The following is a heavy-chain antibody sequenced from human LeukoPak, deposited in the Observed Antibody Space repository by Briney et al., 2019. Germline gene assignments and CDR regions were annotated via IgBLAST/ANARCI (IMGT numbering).Heavy chain of an antibody. V-gene: IGHV4-39*07. Sequence: PSETLSLTCTVSGGSISSSSYYWGWIRQPPGKGLEWIGSIYYSGSTNYNPSLKSRVTISVDKSKNQFSLKLSSVTAADTAVYYCARGTAPLISSGWYYFDYWGQGTLVTVSS. CDR1: GGSISSSSYY. CDR2: IYYSGST. CDR3: ARGTAPLISSGWYYFDY. J-gene: IGHJ4*02. D-gene: IGHD6-19*01.